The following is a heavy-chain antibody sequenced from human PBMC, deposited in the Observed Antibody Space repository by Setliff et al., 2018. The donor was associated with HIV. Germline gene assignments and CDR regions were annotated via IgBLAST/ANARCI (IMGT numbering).Heavy chain of an antibody. Sequence: SGGSLRLSCAASGFTFGDYALSWVRQAPGKGLEWLGFIRTLPYGGTTEYAASVKGRFIISRDDSKSIAYLQLNSLKTEDTAVYFCTRDPMFYNSWSGFTNAFDIWGPGTLVTVSS. V-gene: IGHV3-49*04. J-gene: IGHJ3*02. CDR1: GFTFGDYA. CDR3: TRDPMFYNSWSGFTNAFDI. CDR2: IRTLPYGGTT. D-gene: IGHD3-3*01.